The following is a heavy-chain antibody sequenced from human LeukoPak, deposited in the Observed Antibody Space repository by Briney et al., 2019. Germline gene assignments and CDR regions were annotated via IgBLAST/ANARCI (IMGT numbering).Heavy chain of an antibody. CDR2: ISGSSSYI. Sequence: GGSLRLSCAASGFTFSSYNINWVRQAPGKGLEWVSSISGSSSYIYYADSVKGRFTISRDNAKNSLYLQMNSLRAEDTAVYYCARDGSSDDAFDIWGQGTIVTVSS. D-gene: IGHD3-10*01. CDR1: GFTFSSYN. J-gene: IGHJ3*02. V-gene: IGHV3-21*01. CDR3: ARDGSSDDAFDI.